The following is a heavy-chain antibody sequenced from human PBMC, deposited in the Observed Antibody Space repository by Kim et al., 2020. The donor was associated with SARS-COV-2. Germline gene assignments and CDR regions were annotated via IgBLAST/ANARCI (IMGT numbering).Heavy chain of an antibody. CDR1: GGSISSYY. CDR2: IYYSGST. Sequence: SETLSLTCTVSGGSISSYYWSWIRQPPGKGLEWIGYIYYSGSTNYNPSLKSRVTISVDTSKNQFSLKLSSVTAADTAVYYCARMGYSSGPYYFDYWGQGTLVTVSS. V-gene: IGHV4-59*01. CDR3: ARMGYSSGPYYFDY. J-gene: IGHJ4*02. D-gene: IGHD6-19*01.